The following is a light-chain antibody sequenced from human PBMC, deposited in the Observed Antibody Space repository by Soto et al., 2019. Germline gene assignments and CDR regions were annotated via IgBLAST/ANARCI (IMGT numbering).Light chain of an antibody. J-gene: IGLJ2*01. CDR3: GTWDSSLSDVV. CDR1: SSNIGNNY. CDR2: ENN. V-gene: IGLV1-51*02. Sequence: QSVLTQPPSVSAAPGQKVTISCSGSSSNIGNNYVSWYQQLPGTAPKLLIYENNKRTSGIPDRFSGSKSGTSATLGITGLQTGDEADYYCGTWDSSLSDVVFGGGTKLTVL.